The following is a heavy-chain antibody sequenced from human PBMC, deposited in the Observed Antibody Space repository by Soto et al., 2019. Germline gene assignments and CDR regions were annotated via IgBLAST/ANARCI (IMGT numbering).Heavy chain of an antibody. CDR3: ARPLSRDYFLRLVLGRITMIVVVPPDAFDI. D-gene: IGHD3-22*01. CDR2: ISYDGSNK. V-gene: IGHV3-30-3*01. J-gene: IGHJ3*02. Sequence: GGSLRLSCAASGFTFSSYAMHWVRQAPGKGLEWVAVISYDGSNKYYADSVKGRFTISRDNSKNTLYLQMNSLRAEDTAVYYCARPLSRDYFLRLVLGRITMIVVVPPDAFDIWGQGTMVTVSS. CDR1: GFTFSSYA.